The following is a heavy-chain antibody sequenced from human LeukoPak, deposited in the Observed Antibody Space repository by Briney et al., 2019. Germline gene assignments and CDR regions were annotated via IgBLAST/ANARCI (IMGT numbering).Heavy chain of an antibody. CDR1: DFSFTTYA. J-gene: IGHJ3*02. CDR2: IFYSGST. Sequence: TGGSLRLSCAASDFSFTTYAMSWVRQAPGKGLEWIGNIFYSGSTYYSPSLKSRVTISLDTSRNQFTLKLNSVTAADTAVYYCAKSNGYGLVDIWGQGTMVTVSS. V-gene: IGHV4-59*12. D-gene: IGHD3-10*01. CDR3: AKSNGYGLVDI.